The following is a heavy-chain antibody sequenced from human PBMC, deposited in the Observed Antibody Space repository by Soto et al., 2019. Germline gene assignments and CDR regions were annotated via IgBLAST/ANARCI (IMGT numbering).Heavy chain of an antibody. J-gene: IGHJ4*02. Sequence: GGSLRLSCAASGFTFSSYGMHWVRQAPGKGLEWVAVASYDGSNKYYVGSVKGRFTISRDNSKNTLYLQMNSLRAEDTAIYYCAKYIRAVAGTMGDYWGPGTLVTVSS. CDR3: AKYIRAVAGTMGDY. D-gene: IGHD6-19*01. CDR2: ASYDGSNK. CDR1: GFTFSSYG. V-gene: IGHV3-30*18.